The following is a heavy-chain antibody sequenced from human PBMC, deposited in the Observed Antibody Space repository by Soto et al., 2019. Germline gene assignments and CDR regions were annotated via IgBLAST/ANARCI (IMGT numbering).Heavy chain of an antibody. J-gene: IGHJ4*02. V-gene: IGHV4-39*01. CDR2: IYYSGST. CDR3: ARHEDFWSGYYNY. CDR1: GGSTSSSSYY. D-gene: IGHD3-3*01. Sequence: SETLSLTCTFSGGSTSSSSYYWGWIRQPPGKGLEWIGSIYYSGSTYYNPSLKSRVTISVDTSKNQFSLKLSSVTAADTAVYYCARHEDFWSGYYNYWGQGTLVTVSS.